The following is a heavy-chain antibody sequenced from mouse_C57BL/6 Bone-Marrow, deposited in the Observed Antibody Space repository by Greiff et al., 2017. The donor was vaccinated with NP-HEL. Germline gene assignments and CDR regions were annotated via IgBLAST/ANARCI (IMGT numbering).Heavy chain of an antibody. V-gene: IGHV6-3*01. Sequence: EVKLMESGGGLVQPGGSMKLSCVASGFTFSNYWMNWVRQSPEKGLEWVAQIRLKSDNYATHYAESVKGRFTISRDDSKSSVYLQMNNLRAEDTGIYYCTGAYYGRRALYYYAMDYWGQGTSVTVSS. CDR2: IRLKSDNYAT. CDR3: TGAYYGRRALYYYAMDY. D-gene: IGHD1-1*01. CDR1: GFTFSNYW. J-gene: IGHJ4*01.